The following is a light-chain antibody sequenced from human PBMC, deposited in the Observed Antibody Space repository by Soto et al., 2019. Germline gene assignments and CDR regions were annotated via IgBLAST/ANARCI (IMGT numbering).Light chain of an antibody. Sequence: DIPMTQSPSSLSASLLDGVRIXWQASQRISTYLNWYQQKPGKAPKFLIYDASNLQSGVPSRFSGGGSGTDFTLTISSLQPEDFATYYCQQSYSTPRTFGQGTKVDIK. J-gene: IGKJ1*01. V-gene: IGKV1-39*01. CDR2: DAS. CDR3: QQSYSTPRT. CDR1: QRISTY.